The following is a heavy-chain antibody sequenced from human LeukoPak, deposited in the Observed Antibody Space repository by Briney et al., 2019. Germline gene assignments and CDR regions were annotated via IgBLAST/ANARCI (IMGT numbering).Heavy chain of an antibody. J-gene: IGHJ4*02. CDR1: GFTFSSYW. Sequence: AGGSLRLSCAASGFTFSSYWMNWARQAPGKGLEWVASINHNGNVNYYVDSVKGRFTISRDNSKNTLYLQMNSLRAEDTAVYYCARARLGDSSGYYYWGQGTLVTVSS. D-gene: IGHD3-22*01. CDR2: INHNGNVN. V-gene: IGHV3-7*01. CDR3: ARARLGDSSGYYY.